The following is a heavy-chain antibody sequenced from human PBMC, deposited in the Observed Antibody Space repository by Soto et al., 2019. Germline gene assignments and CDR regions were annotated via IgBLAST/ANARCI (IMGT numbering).Heavy chain of an antibody. J-gene: IGHJ5*02. CDR1: GGSISSYY. CDR3: ARGRPGGWFDP. V-gene: IGHV4-59*01. Sequence: SETLSLTCTVSGGSISSYYWSWIRQPPGKGLEWIGYIYYSGSTNYNPSLKSRVTISVDTSKNQFSLKLSSVTAADTAVCYCARGRPGGWFDPWGQGTLVTVSS. CDR2: IYYSGST.